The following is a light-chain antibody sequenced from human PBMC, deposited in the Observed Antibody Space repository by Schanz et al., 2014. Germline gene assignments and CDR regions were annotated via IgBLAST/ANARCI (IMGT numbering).Light chain of an antibody. V-gene: IGKV1-39*01. J-gene: IGKJ1*01. CDR3: QHSYNFPWT. CDR2: AAS. CDR1: QTISTY. Sequence: DIQLTQSPSSLSASVGDRVTITCRASQTISTYLNWYQQKPGKAPKVLIYAASILQGGVPSRFSGSGSGTDFILTISSLQPEDSATYYCQHSYNFPWTLGQGTKVEIK.